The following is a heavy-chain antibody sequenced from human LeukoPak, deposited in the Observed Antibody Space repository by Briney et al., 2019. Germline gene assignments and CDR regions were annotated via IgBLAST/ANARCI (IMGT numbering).Heavy chain of an antibody. CDR1: GFTFSSYA. J-gene: IGHJ4*02. D-gene: IGHD3-16*01. V-gene: IGHV3-23*01. Sequence: GGSLRLSCASSGFTFSSYAMSWVRQAPGKGLEWVSTIGGTGGRTYYADSVKGRFTISRDNSKNTLYLQINSLRAEDTAVYFCAKDRLGGPYFFHYWGQGTLVTVSS. CDR3: AKDRLGGPYFFHY. CDR2: IGGTGGRT.